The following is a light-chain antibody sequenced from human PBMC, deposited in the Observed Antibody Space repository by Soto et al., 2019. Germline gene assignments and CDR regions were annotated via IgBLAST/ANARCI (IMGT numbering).Light chain of an antibody. CDR3: QQYITYST. CDR1: QSVSGW. V-gene: IGKV1-5*01. Sequence: DIQTTQSPSTLSASVGDTVTVTCRASQSVSGWLAWYQQKPGEAPKILIYDASTLASGVPSRFNGSGSGTEFTLTISSLQPDDFATYYCQQYITYSTFGQGTRLEIK. CDR2: DAS. J-gene: IGKJ5*01.